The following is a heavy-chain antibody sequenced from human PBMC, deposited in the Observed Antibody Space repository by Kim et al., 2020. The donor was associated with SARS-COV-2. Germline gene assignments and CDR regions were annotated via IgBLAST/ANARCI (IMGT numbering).Heavy chain of an antibody. CDR1: GFTFSIYV. CDR2: ITSDGIT. J-gene: IGHJ4*02. Sequence: GGSLRLSCAASGFTFSIYVVAWVRQAPGKGLEWVSGITSDGITSYIDSVKGRFTISRDNSKNTMYLQMNNLRAEDTALYFCARGATYWVPGTLVTV. CDR3: ARGATY. V-gene: IGHV3-23*01.